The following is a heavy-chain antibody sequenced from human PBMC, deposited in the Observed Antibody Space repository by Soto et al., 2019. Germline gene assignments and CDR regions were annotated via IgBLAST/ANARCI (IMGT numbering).Heavy chain of an antibody. J-gene: IGHJ6*02. V-gene: IGHV1-58*02. D-gene: IGHD4-17*01. CDR3: AAEGTVTTGMDV. CDR2: IVVGSGNT. Sequence: QMQLVQSEPEVKKPGTSVKVSCEASGFTYTSSAMQGVRQASGQRLEWIGWIVVGSGNTNYAQKFQERVTITRDMSTSTAYMELSSLRSEDTAVYYCAAEGTVTTGMDVWGQGTTVTVSS. CDR1: GFTYTSSA.